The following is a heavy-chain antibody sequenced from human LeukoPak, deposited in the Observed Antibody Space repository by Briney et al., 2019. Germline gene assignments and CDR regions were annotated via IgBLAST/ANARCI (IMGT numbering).Heavy chain of an antibody. CDR3: ARDIAAAHYGMDV. J-gene: IGHJ6*02. CDR1: GGSISSGDYY. D-gene: IGHD6-13*01. CDR2: IYYSGST. V-gene: IGHV4-30-4*01. Sequence: PSETLSLTCTVSGGSISSGDYYWSWIRQPPGKGLERIGYIYYSGSTYYNPSLKSRVTISVDTSKNQFSLKLSSVTAADTAVYYCARDIAAAHYGMDVWGQGTTVTVSS.